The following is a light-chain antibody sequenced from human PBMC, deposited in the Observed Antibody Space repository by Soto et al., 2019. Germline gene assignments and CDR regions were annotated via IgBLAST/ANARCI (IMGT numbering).Light chain of an antibody. CDR3: QQSYSAHTWT. CDR1: HSISTY. V-gene: IGKV1-39*01. J-gene: IGKJ1*01. Sequence: IQMTQSPSSLSASVGDRVIIICRSSHSISTYLNWFQQKPREAPQLLIHGASNLQNGVPSRFTGSGSGTNFTLYISSLQPEDFATYFCQQSYSAHTWTFGQGNKVE. CDR2: GAS.